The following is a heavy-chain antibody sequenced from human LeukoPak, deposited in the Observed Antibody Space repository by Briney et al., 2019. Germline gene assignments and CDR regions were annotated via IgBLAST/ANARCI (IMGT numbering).Heavy chain of an antibody. J-gene: IGHJ3*02. CDR2: INPNSGGT. V-gene: IGHV1-2*02. CDR1: GYTFTGYY. CDR3: ARSPRIVGATDAFDI. D-gene: IGHD1-26*01. Sequence: ASVTVSCKASGYTFTGYYMHWVRQAPGQGLEWMGWINPNSGGTNYAQKFQGRVTMTRDTSISTAYMELSRLRSDDTAVYYCARSPRIVGATDAFDIWGQGTMVTVSS.